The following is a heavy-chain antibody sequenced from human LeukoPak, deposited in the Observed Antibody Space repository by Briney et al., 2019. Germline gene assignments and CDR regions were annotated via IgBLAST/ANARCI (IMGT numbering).Heavy chain of an antibody. V-gene: IGHV1-69*13. CDR1: GGTFSSYA. D-gene: IGHD6-13*01. J-gene: IGHJ4*02. Sequence: ASVKVSCKASGGTFSSYAISWVRQAPGQGLEWMGGIIPIFGTANYAQKFQGRVTITADESTSTAYMELSSLRSEDTAVYYCAREDSSSWSFDYWGQGTLVTVPS. CDR3: AREDSSSWSFDY. CDR2: IIPIFGTA.